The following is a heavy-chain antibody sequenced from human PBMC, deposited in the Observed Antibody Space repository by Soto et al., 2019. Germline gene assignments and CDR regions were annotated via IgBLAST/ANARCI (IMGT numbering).Heavy chain of an antibody. CDR3: AKTPVWFGELVHFDY. CDR1: GGSISSSSYY. D-gene: IGHD3-10*01. Sequence: QLQLQESGPGLVKPSETLSLTCTVSGGSISSSSYYWGWIRQPPGKGLEWIGSIYYSGSTYYNPSLKSRVTISVDTSKNQFSLKLSSVTAADTAVYYCAKTPVWFGELVHFDYWGQGTLVTVSS. CDR2: IYYSGST. J-gene: IGHJ4*02. V-gene: IGHV4-39*01.